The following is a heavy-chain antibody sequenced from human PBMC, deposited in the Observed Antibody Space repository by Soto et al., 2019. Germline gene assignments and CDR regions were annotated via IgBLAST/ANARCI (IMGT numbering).Heavy chain of an antibody. D-gene: IGHD3-3*01. V-gene: IGHV1-18*01. J-gene: IGHJ6*04. CDR2: ISAYNGNT. CDR1: GYTFTSYG. CDR3: ARVSSRFMIFGVIQPYNYYYYGMDV. Sequence: ASGKFSCNASGYTFTSYGISWVRQAPGQGLEWMGWISAYNGNTNYAQKFQGRVTMTRNTSISTAYMELSSLRSEDTAVYYCARVSSRFMIFGVIQPYNYYYYGMDVWGEGPTVTVSS.